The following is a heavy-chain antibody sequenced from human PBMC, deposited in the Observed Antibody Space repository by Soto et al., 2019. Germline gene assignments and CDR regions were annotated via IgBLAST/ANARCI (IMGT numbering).Heavy chain of an antibody. D-gene: IGHD2-2*01. CDR1: GGSFSGYY. CDR3: AKVPDLDHCSRTSCLYFFDL. J-gene: IGHJ4*02. CDR2: INHSGST. Sequence: PSETLSLTCAVYGGSFSGYYWSWIRQPPGKGLEWIGEINHSGSTNYNPSLKSRVTISVDTSKNQFSLKLSSVTAADTAVYYCAKVPDLDHCSRTSCLYFFDLWGQGTLVTVSS. V-gene: IGHV4-34*01.